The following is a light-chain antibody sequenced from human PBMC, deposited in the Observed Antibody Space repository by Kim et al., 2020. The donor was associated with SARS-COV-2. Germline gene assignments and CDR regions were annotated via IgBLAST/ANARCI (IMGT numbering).Light chain of an antibody. Sequence: SSELTQDPAVSVALGQTVRITCQGDSLRNYYASWYLQKPGQAPVLVIYGKNNRPSGISDRFSGSSSGNTASLTITGAQAEDEADYYCNSRDSSDNHVIFGGGTQLTVL. CDR3: NSRDSSDNHVI. J-gene: IGLJ2*01. CDR1: SLRNYY. V-gene: IGLV3-19*01. CDR2: GKN.